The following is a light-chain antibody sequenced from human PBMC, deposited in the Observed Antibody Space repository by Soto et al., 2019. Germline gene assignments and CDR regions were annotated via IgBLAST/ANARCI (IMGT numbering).Light chain of an antibody. V-gene: IGKV3-20*01. CDR2: GAS. CDR1: QSVSSNY. Sequence: EIVLTQSPGTLSLSPGERATLSCRASQSVSSNYLACYQQKPRQAPRLLIYGASSRATGIPDRFSGSGSGTEFTLTISRLEPEDFAVYYCQHYGSSHPITFGQGTRLEIK. J-gene: IGKJ5*01. CDR3: QHYGSSHPIT.